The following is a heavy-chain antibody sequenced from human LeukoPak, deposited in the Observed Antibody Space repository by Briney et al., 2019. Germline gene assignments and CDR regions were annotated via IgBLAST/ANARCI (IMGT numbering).Heavy chain of an antibody. V-gene: IGHV3-74*01. J-gene: IGHJ4*02. CDR3: ARDRIEYTYGTGFDY. Sequence: GGSLRLSCAASGFTFSSYWMHWVRRAPGKGLVWVSRINSDGISTSYADSVKGRFTISRDNAKNTLYLQMNSLRAEDTAVYYCARDRIEYTYGTGFDYWGQGTLVTVSS. D-gene: IGHD3-10*01. CDR2: INSDGIST. CDR1: GFTFSSYW.